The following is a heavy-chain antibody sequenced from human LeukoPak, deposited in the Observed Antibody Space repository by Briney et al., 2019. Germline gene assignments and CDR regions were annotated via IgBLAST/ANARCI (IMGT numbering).Heavy chain of an antibody. V-gene: IGHV1-2*02. CDR3: ASKPTALHY. D-gene: IGHD4-17*01. Sequence: SVKVSCKASGYTFTGFYMHWVRQAPGQGLEWMGWINPNSGGTNYAQKFQGRVTMTRDTSINTIYMELGRLTGDGKGGYYCASKPTALHYWGQGTQISV. J-gene: IGHJ4*02. CDR2: INPNSGGT. CDR1: GYTFTGFY.